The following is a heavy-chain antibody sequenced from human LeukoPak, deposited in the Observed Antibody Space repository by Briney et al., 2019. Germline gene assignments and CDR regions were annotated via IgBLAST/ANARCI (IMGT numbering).Heavy chain of an antibody. D-gene: IGHD2-15*01. Sequence: PGGSLRLSCAASGFTFSSYSMNWVRQAPGKGLEWVSSISSSSSYIYYADSVKGRFTISRDNAKNSLYLQMNSLRAEDTAVYHCVREASGGSKGVSGIFDIWGQGTLVTVSS. CDR2: ISSSSSYI. CDR1: GFTFSSYS. J-gene: IGHJ3*02. V-gene: IGHV3-21*01. CDR3: VREASGGSKGVSGIFDI.